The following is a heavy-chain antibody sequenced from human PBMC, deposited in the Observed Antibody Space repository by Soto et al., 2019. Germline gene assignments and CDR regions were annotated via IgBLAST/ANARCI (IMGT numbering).Heavy chain of an antibody. Sequence: SETLSLTCTVSGGSISSGGYYWSWIRQHPGKGLEWIGYIYYSGSTYYNPSLKSRVTISVDTSKNQFSLKLSSVTAADTAVYYCAGSWRCSGGSCYSYYYYGMDVWGQGTMVTVSS. CDR3: AGSWRCSGGSCYSYYYYGMDV. CDR2: IYYSGST. J-gene: IGHJ6*02. CDR1: GGSISSGGYY. V-gene: IGHV4-31*03. D-gene: IGHD2-15*01.